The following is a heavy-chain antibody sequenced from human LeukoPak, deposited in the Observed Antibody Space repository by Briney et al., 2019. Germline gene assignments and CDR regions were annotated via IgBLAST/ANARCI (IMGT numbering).Heavy chain of an antibody. CDR1: GFTVSSNY. CDR3: ASCSGYYYARTDYYGMDV. J-gene: IGHJ6*02. CDR2: IYSGGST. Sequence: PGGSLRLSCAASGFTVSSNYMSWVRQAPGKGLEWVSVIYSGGSTYYADSVKGRFTISRDNSKNTLYLQMNSLRAEDTAVCYCASCSGYYYARTDYYGMDVWGQGTTVTVSS. D-gene: IGHD3-22*01. V-gene: IGHV3-53*01.